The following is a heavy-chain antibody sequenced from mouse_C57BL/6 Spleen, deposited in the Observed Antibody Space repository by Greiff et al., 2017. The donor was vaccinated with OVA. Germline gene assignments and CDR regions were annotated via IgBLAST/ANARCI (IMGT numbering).Heavy chain of an antibody. J-gene: IGHJ2*01. V-gene: IGHV5-16*01. CDR3: ARVTTVVEGRYYFDY. CDR2: INYDGSST. Sequence: EVQLVESEGGLVQPGSSMKLSCTASGFTFSDYYMAWVRQVPEKGLEWVANINYDGSSTYYLDSLKSRFIISRDNAKNILYLQMSRLKSEDTATYYCARVTTVVEGRYYFDYWGQGTTLTVSS. CDR1: GFTFSDYY. D-gene: IGHD1-1*01.